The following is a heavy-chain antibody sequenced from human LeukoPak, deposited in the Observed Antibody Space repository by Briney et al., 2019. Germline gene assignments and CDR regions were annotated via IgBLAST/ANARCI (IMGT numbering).Heavy chain of an antibody. V-gene: IGHV4-61*08. J-gene: IGHJ3*02. CDR2: IYYSGST. Sequence: SETLSLTCAVSGGSISSGGYSWSWIRQPPGKGLEWIGYIYYSGSTNYNPSLKSRVTISVDTSKNQFSLKLSSVTAADTAVYYCARCPLGLSSGYPDTNYDAFDIWGQGTMVTVSS. CDR3: ARCPLGLSSGYPDTNYDAFDI. D-gene: IGHD3-22*01. CDR1: GGSISSGGYS.